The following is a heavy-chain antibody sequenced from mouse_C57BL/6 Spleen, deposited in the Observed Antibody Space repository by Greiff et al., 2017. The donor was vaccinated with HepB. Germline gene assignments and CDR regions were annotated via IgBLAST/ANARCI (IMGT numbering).Heavy chain of an antibody. CDR1: GYTFTDYY. D-gene: IGHD1-1*01. CDR2: INPNNGGT. J-gene: IGHJ3*01. CDR3: ARRTYYGSSLAWFAY. V-gene: IGHV1-26*01. Sequence: VQLQQSGPELVKPGASVKISCKASGYTFTDYYMNWVKQSHGKSLEWIGDINPNNGGTSYNQKFKGKATLTVDKSSSTAYMELRSLTSEDSAVYYCARRTYYGSSLAWFAYWGQGTLVTVSA.